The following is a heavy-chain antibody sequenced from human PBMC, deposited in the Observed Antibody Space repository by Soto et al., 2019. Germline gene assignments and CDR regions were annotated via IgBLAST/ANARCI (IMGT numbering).Heavy chain of an antibody. V-gene: IGHV3-72*01. D-gene: IGHD3-3*01. CDR1: GFTLSDHY. CDR2: TKHKPVEYTT. CDR3: ACFISGVVH. Sequence: EVQLVESGGGLVQPGRSLRLSCAASGFTLSDHYMDWVRQAPGKGLEWVARTKHKPVEYTTEYAASVKGRFTISRDDSENTLYLQMNSLKTEDTAVYFCACFISGVVHWGQGTLVTVSS. J-gene: IGHJ4*02.